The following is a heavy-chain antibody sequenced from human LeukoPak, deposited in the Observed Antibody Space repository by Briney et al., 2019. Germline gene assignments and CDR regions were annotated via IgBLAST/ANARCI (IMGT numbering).Heavy chain of an antibody. CDR1: GYTFTTYG. V-gene: IGHV1-18*01. Sequence: ASVKVSCKASGYTFTTYGINGVGQAPGQGLEWMGWISGYRGKTNYAQKFQGRVTFTTDTSTTTAYMELRSLRSDDTAVYYCARDWTVSSYNWNDLGYWGQGTLVTVSS. CDR2: ISGYRGKT. D-gene: IGHD1-20*01. J-gene: IGHJ4*02. CDR3: ARDWTVSSYNWNDLGY.